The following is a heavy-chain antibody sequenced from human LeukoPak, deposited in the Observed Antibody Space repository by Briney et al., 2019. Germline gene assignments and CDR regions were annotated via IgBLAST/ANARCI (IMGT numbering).Heavy chain of an antibody. D-gene: IGHD3-9*01. CDR2: IYHSGST. Sequence: SETLSLTCAVSGGSISSSNWWSWVRQPPGKGLEWIGEIYHSGSTNYNPSLKSRVTISVDTSKNQFSLKLSSVTAADTAVYYCARSDYDILTGYYRCNWFDPWGQGTLVTVSS. CDR1: GGSISSSNW. V-gene: IGHV4-4*02. CDR3: ARSDYDILTGYYRCNWFDP. J-gene: IGHJ5*02.